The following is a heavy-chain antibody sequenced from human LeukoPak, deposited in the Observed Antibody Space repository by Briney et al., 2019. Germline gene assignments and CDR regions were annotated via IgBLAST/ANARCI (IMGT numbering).Heavy chain of an antibody. J-gene: IGHJ3*01. D-gene: IGHD1-14*01. CDR1: GYTFTGYY. V-gene: IGHV1-2*02. Sequence: GASVKVSCKASGYTFTGYYMHWVRQAPGQGLEWMGWINPNSGGTNYAQKFQGRVTMTRDTSISTAYMELSRLRSDDTAVYYCACHPPRTTCAFDVWGQGSMVTVSS. CDR2: INPNSGGT. CDR3: ACHPPRTTCAFDV.